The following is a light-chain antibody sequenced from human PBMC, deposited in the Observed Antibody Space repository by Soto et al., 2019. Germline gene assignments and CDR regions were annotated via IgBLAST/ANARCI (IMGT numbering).Light chain of an antibody. CDR2: KAS. Sequence: DIQMTQSPSTLSASLGDRVTITCRASQSISSWLAWYQQKPGKAPKLLIYKASTLKSGVPSRFSGTGSGTEFTFSITSLQPEDFGTYYCQQCYMGWTFGQGTKVDIK. J-gene: IGKJ1*01. V-gene: IGKV1-5*03. CDR3: QQCYMGWT. CDR1: QSISSW.